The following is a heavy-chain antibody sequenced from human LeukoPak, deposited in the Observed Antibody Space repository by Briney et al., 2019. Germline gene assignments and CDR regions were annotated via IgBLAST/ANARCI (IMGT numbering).Heavy chain of an antibody. CDR2: INSDGRST. J-gene: IGHJ3*02. D-gene: IGHD3-22*01. V-gene: IGHV3-74*01. CDR3: ARDPPYDSSGWFMGHAFDI. CDR1: GFTFSRYW. Sequence: PGGSLRLSCVASGFTFSRYWMHWVRQAPGKGLVWVSRINSDGRSTNYADSVKGRFSISRDNAKNSLYLQMNSLRAEDTAVYYCARDPPYDSSGWFMGHAFDIWGQGTMVTVSS.